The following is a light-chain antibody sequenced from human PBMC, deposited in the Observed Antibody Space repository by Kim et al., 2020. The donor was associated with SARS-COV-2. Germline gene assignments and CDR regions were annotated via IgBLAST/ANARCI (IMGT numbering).Light chain of an antibody. Sequence: SYELTQPPSVSVAPGQTATITCEGDKVGRQNVHWYQQKSGQAPVLVVYDDSDRPSGIPERFSGSNSGNTATLTISRVEVGDEADYYCQVGENSRDYVVFG. J-gene: IGLJ1*01. CDR3: QVGENSRDYVV. V-gene: IGLV3-21*02. CDR1: KVGRQN. CDR2: DDS.